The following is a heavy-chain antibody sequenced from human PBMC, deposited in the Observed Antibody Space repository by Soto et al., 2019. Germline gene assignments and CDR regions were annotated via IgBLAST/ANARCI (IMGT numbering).Heavy chain of an antibody. J-gene: IGHJ6*02. CDR2: ISPYNDYT. V-gene: IGHV1-18*01. Sequence: QVQLAQSANEVKKPGASVRVSCKAAGYTFIRYGIAWVRQAPGQGLEWMGWISPYNDYTVYAQKFQGRVSMTADTSTXTXHXXLRGLKSDDTAVYYCARGGYYDNSWGKLSHYGLDVWGQGTSVSVSS. D-gene: IGHD3-16*01. CDR1: GYTFIRYG. CDR3: ARGGYYDNSWGKLSHYGLDV.